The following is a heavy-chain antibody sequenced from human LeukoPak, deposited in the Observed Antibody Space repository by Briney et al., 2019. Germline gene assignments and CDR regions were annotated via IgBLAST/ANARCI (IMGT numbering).Heavy chain of an antibody. D-gene: IGHD3-22*01. J-gene: IGHJ4*02. CDR1: GGSISSGSYY. V-gene: IGHV4-61*02. CDR3: ARLLIGLYDSSD. Sequence: SQTLSLTCTVSGGSISSGSYYWSWIRQPAGKGLEWIGRIYTSGSTNYNPSLKSRVTMSVDTSKNQFSLKLSSVTAADTAVYYCARLLIGLYDSSDWGQGTLVTVSS. CDR2: IYTSGST.